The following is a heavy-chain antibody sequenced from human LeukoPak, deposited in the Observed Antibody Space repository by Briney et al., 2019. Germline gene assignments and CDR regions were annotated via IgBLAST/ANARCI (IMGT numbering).Heavy chain of an antibody. V-gene: IGHV1-8*01. J-gene: IGHJ5*02. D-gene: IGHD6-6*01. CDR1: GYIFTSYD. CDR2: MNPNSCNT. Sequence: ASVKVSCKASGYIFTSYDINWVRQATGQGLEWMGWMNPNSCNTRYAQKFQRRDTMTRNTSISTAYMELSSLRSEDTAVYYCARGKRAARTAYNWFDPWGQGTPVNVSS. CDR3: ARGKRAARTAYNWFDP.